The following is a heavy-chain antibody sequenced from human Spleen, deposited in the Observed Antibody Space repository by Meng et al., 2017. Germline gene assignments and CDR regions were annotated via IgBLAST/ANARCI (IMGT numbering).Heavy chain of an antibody. V-gene: IGHV4-34*01. CDR2: INHRGNN. CDR1: GGSFSDYY. J-gene: IGHJ4*02. CDR3: ARGPTTMAHDFDY. D-gene: IGHD4-11*01. Sequence: GTLQEGGEGLLKASGTLSLTCVVSGGSFSDYYWGWTRQPPGKGLEWIGEINHRGNNNYNSFLESRVTISVDTSQNSLSLKLSSVTAADSAVYYCARGPTTMAHDFDYWGQGTLVTVSS.